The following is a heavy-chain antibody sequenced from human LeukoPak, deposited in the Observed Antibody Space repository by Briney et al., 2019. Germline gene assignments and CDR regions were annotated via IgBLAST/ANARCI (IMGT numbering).Heavy chain of an antibody. Sequence: SDTLSLTCAVSGYSISTSNWWGWIRQSPGKGLEWIGYIYYTGSPYYNPSLKSRVTMSVDTSKNQFSLKLSSVTAVDTAVYYCARYDILTGLQGGFFDYWGQGTLVTVSS. V-gene: IGHV4-28*01. J-gene: IGHJ4*02. CDR3: ARYDILTGLQGGFFDY. CDR1: GYSISTSNW. D-gene: IGHD3-9*01. CDR2: IYYTGSP.